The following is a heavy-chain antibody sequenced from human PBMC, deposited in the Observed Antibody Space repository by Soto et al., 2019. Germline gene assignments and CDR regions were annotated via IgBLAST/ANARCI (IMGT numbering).Heavy chain of an antibody. D-gene: IGHD6-13*01. CDR1: GFTFSSYA. CDR3: AKAWEEQQLVRYFDY. CDR2: ISGSGGST. Sequence: GGSLRLSCAASGFTFSSYAMSWVRQAPGKGLEWVSAISGSGGSTYYADSVKGRFTISRDNSKNTLYLQMNSLRAEDTAVYYCAKAWEEQQLVRYFDYWGQGTLVTVSS. V-gene: IGHV3-23*01. J-gene: IGHJ4*02.